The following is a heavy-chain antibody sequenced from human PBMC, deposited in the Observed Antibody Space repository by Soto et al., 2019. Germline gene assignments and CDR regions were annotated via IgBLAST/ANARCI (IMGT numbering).Heavy chain of an antibody. Sequence: GESLKISCKGSGYSFTSYWIGWVRQMPGKGLEWMGIIYPGDSDTRYSPSFQGQVTMTRDTSISTAYMELSRLRSDDTAVYYCARAPHFWSGYSGGYGMDVWGQGTTVTVSS. J-gene: IGHJ6*02. CDR3: ARAPHFWSGYSGGYGMDV. CDR1: GYSFTSYW. D-gene: IGHD3-3*01. V-gene: IGHV5-51*01. CDR2: IYPGDSDT.